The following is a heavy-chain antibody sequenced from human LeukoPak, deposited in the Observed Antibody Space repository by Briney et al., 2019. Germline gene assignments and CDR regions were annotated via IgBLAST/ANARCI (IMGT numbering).Heavy chain of an antibody. V-gene: IGHV3-7*01. CDR3: ARGRRDTAMVIPWVY. D-gene: IGHD5-18*01. J-gene: IGHJ4*02. CDR2: IKQDGSEK. CDR1: GFTFSSYW. Sequence: PGGSLRLSCAASGFTFSSYWMSWVRQAPGKGLEWVANIKQDGSEKYYVDSVKGRFTISRDNAKNSLYLQMNSLRAEDTAVYYCARGRRDTAMVIPWVYWGQGTLVTVSS.